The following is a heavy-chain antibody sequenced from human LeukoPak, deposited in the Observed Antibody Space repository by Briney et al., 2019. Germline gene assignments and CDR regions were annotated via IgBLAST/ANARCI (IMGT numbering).Heavy chain of an antibody. Sequence: GGSLRLSCAASGFTFSSYTMNWVRQAPGKGLEWVSTTTSASYIYYADSVKGRFTVSRDNAKNSLYLQMNSLRAEDTAMYYCARSMSGSRELWGQGTLVTVSS. CDR1: GFTFSSYT. CDR3: ARSMSGSREL. V-gene: IGHV3-21*01. CDR2: TTSASYI. J-gene: IGHJ4*02. D-gene: IGHD1-26*01.